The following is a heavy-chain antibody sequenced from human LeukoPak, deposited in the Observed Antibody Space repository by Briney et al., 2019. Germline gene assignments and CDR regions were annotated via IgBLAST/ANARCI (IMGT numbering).Heavy chain of an antibody. V-gene: IGHV3-30-3*01. CDR1: GFTFSSYA. D-gene: IGHD2-8*02. CDR2: ISYDGSNK. J-gene: IGHJ6*02. Sequence: GGSLRLSCAASGFTFSSYAMHWVRQAPGKGLEWVAVISYDGSNKYYADSVKGRFTISRDNSKNTLYLQMNSLRAEDTAVYYCARTTAPGTGYYYGMDVWGQGTTATVSS. CDR3: ARTTAPGTGYYYGMDV.